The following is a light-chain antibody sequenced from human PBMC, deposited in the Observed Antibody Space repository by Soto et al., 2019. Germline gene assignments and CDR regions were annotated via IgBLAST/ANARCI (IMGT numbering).Light chain of an antibody. CDR2: RAS. CDR3: QQYNSWPRAT. V-gene: IGKV3-15*01. J-gene: IGKJ4*01. Sequence: IVMTQSPSSLSVSPGERATISCRASQGISSNLAWYQQKPGKAPRLLMFRASSRATGFPARFSGSGSGTEFNLTISSLQSEDFGVYYCQQYNSWPRATFGGGTKVEIK. CDR1: QGISSN.